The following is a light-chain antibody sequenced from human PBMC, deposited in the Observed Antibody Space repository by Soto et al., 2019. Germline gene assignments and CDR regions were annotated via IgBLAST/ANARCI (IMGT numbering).Light chain of an antibody. V-gene: IGKV1-5*03. J-gene: IGKJ1*01. CDR1: QTINSW. CDR2: KAS. Sequence: IQMTQSPSTLSASVGDRVTITCXASQTINSWLAWYQQKPGKAPKLLIYKASYLQSWVPSTFSGSGSGTEFTLTISSLQPDDFATYYCQQYKSYSSWTFGQGTKVDI. CDR3: QQYKSYSSWT.